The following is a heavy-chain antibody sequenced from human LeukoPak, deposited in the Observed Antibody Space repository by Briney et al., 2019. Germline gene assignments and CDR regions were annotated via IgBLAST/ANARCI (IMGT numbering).Heavy chain of an antibody. Sequence: GGSLRLSCAASGFTFSDYYMSWIRQAPGKGLEWVSYISSSGSTIYYADSVKGRLTISRDNAKNTLYLQMNSLRAEDTAVYYCARVKVYYDSSGEVLDYWGQGTLVTVSS. J-gene: IGHJ4*02. CDR2: ISSSGSTI. CDR1: GFTFSDYY. D-gene: IGHD3-22*01. CDR3: ARVKVYYDSSGEVLDY. V-gene: IGHV3-11*04.